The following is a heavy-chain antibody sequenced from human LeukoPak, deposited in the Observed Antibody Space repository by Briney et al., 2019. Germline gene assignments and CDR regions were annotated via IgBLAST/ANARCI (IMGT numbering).Heavy chain of an antibody. V-gene: IGHV5-51*01. CDR1: GNSFSPNW. CDR3: GRGGYSAYEFDY. D-gene: IGHD5-12*01. Sequence: GESLKISCRASGNSFSPNWIGWVRQMPGKGLEWMGVIYPGDSDTRYSPSFQGQVTMSADKSISTAYLQWSSPKASDSAMYYCGRGGYSAYEFDYWGQGTLVTVSS. CDR2: IYPGDSDT. J-gene: IGHJ4*02.